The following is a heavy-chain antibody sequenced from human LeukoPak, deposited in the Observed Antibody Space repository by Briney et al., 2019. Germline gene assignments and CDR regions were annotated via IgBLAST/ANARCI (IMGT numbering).Heavy chain of an antibody. J-gene: IGHJ5*01. CDR1: GFTFSDYY. V-gene: IGHV3-11*01. Sequence: GGSLRLSCAASGFTFSDYYMSWMRQAPGQGLEWVSYISTSGSTIYHADSVKGRFTISRDNAKNSLYLQMNGLRAEDTAVYYCAREHCSTTSCYFDSWGQGSLVTVSS. D-gene: IGHD2-2*01. CDR2: ISTSGSTI. CDR3: AREHCSTTSCYFDS.